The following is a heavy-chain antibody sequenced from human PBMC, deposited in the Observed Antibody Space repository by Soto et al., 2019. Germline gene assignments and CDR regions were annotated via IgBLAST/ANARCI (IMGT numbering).Heavy chain of an antibody. D-gene: IGHD3-16*02. CDR2: IFYSGNT. Sequence: QVQLQESGPGLVRPSQTLSLTCTVSGGSISNGGFYWSWIRQRPGKGLEWIGNIFYSGNTDYNPYLKSRVTISIDTSRNQFSLKLNSVTAADTSVYYCASHRRSVWGSYRPPFDYWGQGTLVTVSS. CDR1: GGSISNGGFY. V-gene: IGHV4-31*03. CDR3: ASHRRSVWGSYRPPFDY. J-gene: IGHJ4*02.